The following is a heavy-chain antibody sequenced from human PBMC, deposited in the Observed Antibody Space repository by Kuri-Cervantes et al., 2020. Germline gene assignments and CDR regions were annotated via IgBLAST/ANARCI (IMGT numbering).Heavy chain of an antibody. Sequence: GGSLRLSCAASGFTFSSYGMHWVRQAPGKGLEWVGRIKSKTDGGTTDYAAPVKGRFIISRDDSKNTLYLQINSLKAEDTAVYYCTTGLSAAGYYYGMDVWGQGTTVTVSS. CDR3: TTGLSAAGYYYGMDV. J-gene: IGHJ6*02. D-gene: IGHD6-13*01. CDR2: IKSKTDGGTT. CDR1: GFTFSSYG. V-gene: IGHV3-15*01.